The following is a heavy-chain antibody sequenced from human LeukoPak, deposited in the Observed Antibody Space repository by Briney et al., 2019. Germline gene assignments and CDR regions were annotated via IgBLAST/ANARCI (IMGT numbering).Heavy chain of an antibody. CDR2: IIPIFGTA. V-gene: IGHV1-69*13. J-gene: IGHJ3*02. CDR3: ARDSGIVVVPAAMGDAFDI. Sequence: AVKVSCKASGGTFSSYAISWVRQAPGQGLEGMGGIIPIFGTANYAQRFQGRVTITADESTSTAYMELSSLRSEDTAVYYCARDSGIVVVPAAMGDAFDIWGQGTMVTVSS. D-gene: IGHD2-2*01. CDR1: GGTFSSYA.